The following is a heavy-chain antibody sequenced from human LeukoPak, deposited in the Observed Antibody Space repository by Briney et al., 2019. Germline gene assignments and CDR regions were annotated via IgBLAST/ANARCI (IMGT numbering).Heavy chain of an antibody. CDR2: IYYSGST. Sequence: SETLSLTCTVSGGSISSHYWSWIRQPPGKGLEWIGYIYYSGSTKYNPSLKSRVTIAIDTSKNQFSLKLSSVTAADTAVYYCARDDGAYVGDWARWFDPWGQGTLVTVSS. J-gene: IGHJ5*02. D-gene: IGHD4/OR15-4a*01. CDR3: ARDDGAYVGDWARWFDP. CDR1: GGSISSHY. V-gene: IGHV4-59*11.